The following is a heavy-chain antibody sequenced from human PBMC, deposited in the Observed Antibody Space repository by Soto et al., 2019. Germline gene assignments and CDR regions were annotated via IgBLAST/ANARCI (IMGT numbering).Heavy chain of an antibody. Sequence: GGSLRLTCAASGFTFSSYSMNWVRQAPGKGLEWVSYISSSSSTIYYADSVKGRFTISRDNAKNSLYLQMNSLRDEDTAVYYCARDASSGWSGGIYYYYYGMDVWGQGTTVTVSS. CDR1: GFTFSSYS. J-gene: IGHJ6*02. CDR2: ISSSSSTI. D-gene: IGHD6-19*01. V-gene: IGHV3-48*02. CDR3: ARDASSGWSGGIYYYYYGMDV.